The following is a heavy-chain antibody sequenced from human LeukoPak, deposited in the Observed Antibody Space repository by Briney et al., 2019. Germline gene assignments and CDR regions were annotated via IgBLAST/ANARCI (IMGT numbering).Heavy chain of an antibody. V-gene: IGHV4-39*07. D-gene: IGHD2-2*01. Sequence: SETLSLTCTVSGVSISSSNSYWGWIRQPPGKGLEWIGSIYYSGNTYYNPSLKSRVTISVDTSKNQFSLKLSSVTAADTAVYYCARDVAGIVVVPAALGFDPWGQGTLVTVSS. CDR3: ARDVAGIVVVPAALGFDP. J-gene: IGHJ5*02. CDR2: IYYSGNT. CDR1: GVSISSSNSY.